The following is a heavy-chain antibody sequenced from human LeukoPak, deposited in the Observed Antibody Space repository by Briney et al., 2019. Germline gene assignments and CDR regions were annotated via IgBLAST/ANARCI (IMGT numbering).Heavy chain of an antibody. Sequence: PSETLSLTCTVSGASVSTYYWTWIRQPPGKGLEWIGYIYYSGGTNYNPSLKSRVTISLDTSKNQFSLKLSSVTAADTAVYYCARSRLRWNFDYWGQGTLVTVPS. D-gene: IGHD4-23*01. J-gene: IGHJ4*02. V-gene: IGHV4-59*02. CDR1: GASVSTYY. CDR3: ARSRLRWNFDY. CDR2: IYYSGGT.